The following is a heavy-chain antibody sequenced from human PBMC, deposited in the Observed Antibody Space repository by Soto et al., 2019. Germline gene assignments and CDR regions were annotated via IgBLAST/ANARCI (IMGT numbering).Heavy chain of an antibody. CDR2: IYPGDSDT. Sequence: GESLKISCKGSGYSFTSYWIGWVRQMPGKGLEWMGIIYPGDSDTRYSPSFQGQVTISADKSISTAYLQWSSLKASDTAMYYCARQGRYCNGGSCYSPPFDYWGQGTLVTVSS. CDR1: GYSFTSYW. J-gene: IGHJ4*02. V-gene: IGHV5-51*01. CDR3: ARQGRYCNGGSCYSPPFDY. D-gene: IGHD2-15*01.